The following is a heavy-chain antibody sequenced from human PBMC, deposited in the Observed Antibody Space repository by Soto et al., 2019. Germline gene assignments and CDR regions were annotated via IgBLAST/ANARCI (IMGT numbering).Heavy chain of an antibody. J-gene: IGHJ4*02. CDR1: GFSFRSYA. Sequence: GGYLRLSCAASGFSFRSYAMHWVRQAPGKGLEWVAVIWYDGVNKYYAASVKGRFTISRDNSNNTLYVQMTSLKAEDTAVYYCLRDPYLPTAERLASLHYWGPGTLVTVPS. V-gene: IGHV3-33*08. D-gene: IGHD1-1*01. CDR2: IWYDGVNK. CDR3: LRDPYLPTAERLASLHY.